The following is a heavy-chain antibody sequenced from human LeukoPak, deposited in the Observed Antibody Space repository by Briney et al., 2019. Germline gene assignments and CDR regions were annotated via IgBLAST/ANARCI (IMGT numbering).Heavy chain of an antibody. Sequence: PSETLSLTCAVSGDSISGYYWSWIRQPPGEGLEWIGSIYSTGSTNYNPSLKGRVTISLYTSKKQFSLRLSSVTAADTAVYFCARQGWLQEARYFDYWGQGTPVTVSS. D-gene: IGHD5-24*01. J-gene: IGHJ4*02. CDR3: ARQGWLQEARYFDY. CDR2: IYSTGST. CDR1: GDSISGYY. V-gene: IGHV4-59*08.